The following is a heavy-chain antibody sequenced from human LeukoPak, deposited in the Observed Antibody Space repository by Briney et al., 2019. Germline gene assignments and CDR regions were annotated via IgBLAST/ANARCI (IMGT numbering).Heavy chain of an antibody. CDR1: GGSISSGGYY. D-gene: IGHD2-2*01. J-gene: IGHJ4*02. Sequence: SETLSLTCTVSGGSISSGGYYWSWIRQHPGKGLEWIGYIYYSGSTYYNPSLKSRVTTSVDTSKNQFSLKLSSVTAADTAVYYCAREESAAIGYWGQGTLVTVSS. V-gene: IGHV4-31*03. CDR2: IYYSGST. CDR3: AREESAAIGY.